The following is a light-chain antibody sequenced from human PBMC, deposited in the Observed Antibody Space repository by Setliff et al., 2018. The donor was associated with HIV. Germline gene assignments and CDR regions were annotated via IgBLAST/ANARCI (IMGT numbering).Light chain of an antibody. J-gene: IGLJ1*01. CDR3: CSYAGSFTYV. CDR1: SSDVGGYNY. Sequence: QSALTQAASVSGSPGQSITISCTGSSSDVGGYNYVSWYQQHPGKAPKLMIYEVRNRPSGVSNRFSGSKSGNTASLTISGLQAEDEADYYCCSYAGSFTYVFGSGTKVTV. CDR2: EVR. V-gene: IGLV2-14*01.